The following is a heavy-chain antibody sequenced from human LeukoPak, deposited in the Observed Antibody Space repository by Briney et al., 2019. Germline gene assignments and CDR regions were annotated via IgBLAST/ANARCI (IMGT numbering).Heavy chain of an antibody. CDR3: AKDQGIQLWLKYFQH. D-gene: IGHD5-18*01. CDR2: ISSSGSTI. V-gene: IGHV3-48*03. CDR1: GFTFSSYE. J-gene: IGHJ1*01. Sequence: GGSLRLSCAASGFTFSSYEMNWVRQAPGKGLEWVSYISSSGSTIYYADSVKGRFTISRDNAKNSLYLQMNSLRAEDTAVYYCAKDQGIQLWLKYFQHWGQGTLVTVSS.